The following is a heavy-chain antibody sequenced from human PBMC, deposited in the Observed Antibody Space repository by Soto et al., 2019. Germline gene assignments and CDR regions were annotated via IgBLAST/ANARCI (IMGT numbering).Heavy chain of an antibody. Sequence: QVQLVQSGAEVKKPGSSVKVSCKASGGTFSSYTISWVRQAPGQGLEWMGRIIPILGIANYAQKFQGRVTITADKSTSTAYMELSSLRSEDTAVYYCARAAGPAYSSTQYYYYYYMDVWGKGTTVTVSS. J-gene: IGHJ6*03. CDR1: GGTFSSYT. CDR2: IIPILGIA. CDR3: ARAAGPAYSSTQYYYYYYMDV. D-gene: IGHD6-13*01. V-gene: IGHV1-69*02.